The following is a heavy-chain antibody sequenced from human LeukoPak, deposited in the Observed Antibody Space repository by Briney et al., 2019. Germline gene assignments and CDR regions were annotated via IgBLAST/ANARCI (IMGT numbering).Heavy chain of an antibody. Sequence: GGSLRLSCAAPGFTFSSYAMSWVRQPPGKGLEWFPAISGSGGSTYYADSVKGRFTISRDNSKSTLYLQMNSLRAEDTAVYYCAKSQKPVRFLEWSDWGQGTLVTVSS. D-gene: IGHD3-3*01. CDR2: ISGSGGST. J-gene: IGHJ4*02. V-gene: IGHV3-23*01. CDR3: AKSQKPVRFLEWSD. CDR1: GFTFSSYA.